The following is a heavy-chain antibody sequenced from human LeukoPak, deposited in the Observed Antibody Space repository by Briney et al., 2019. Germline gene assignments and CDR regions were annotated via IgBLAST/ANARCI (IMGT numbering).Heavy chain of an antibody. D-gene: IGHD6-13*01. CDR3: ALGGYSRSQ. V-gene: IGHV2-5*02. J-gene: IGHJ3*01. CDR2: IYWDDDK. Sequence: SGPTLVKPTQTLTLTCTFSGFSLSTRGVGVGWIRQPPGKALEWRALIYWDDDKRYSTSLKSRLTITKGTSKIQVVLRVTGMDPVDTTTYYCALGGYSRSQGAQGTMVTLSS. CDR1: GFSLSTRGVG.